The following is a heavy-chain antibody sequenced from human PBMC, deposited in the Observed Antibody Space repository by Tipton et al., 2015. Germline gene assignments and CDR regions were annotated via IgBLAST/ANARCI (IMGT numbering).Heavy chain of an antibody. CDR3: ARAYYYDSSGYPLFDY. V-gene: IGHV4-39*07. D-gene: IGHD3-22*01. CDR1: GGSISSSSYY. J-gene: IGHJ4*02. CDR2: IYYSGST. Sequence: TLSLTCTVSGGSISSSSYYWGWVRQPPGKGLEWIGSIYYSGSTYFSPSLKSRVTISVDTSKNQFSLKLSSVTAADTAVYYCARAYYYDSSGYPLFDYWGQGTLVTVSS.